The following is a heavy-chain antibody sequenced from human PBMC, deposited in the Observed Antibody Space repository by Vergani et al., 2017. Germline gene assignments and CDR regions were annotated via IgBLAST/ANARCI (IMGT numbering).Heavy chain of an antibody. J-gene: IGHJ4*02. Sequence: QVQLQESGPGLVKPSQTLSLTCTVSGGSISSGSYYWSWIRQPAGKGLEWIGRIYTSGSTNYNPSLKSRVTISVDTSKNQFSLKLSSVTAADTAVYYCASFMVATYAFDYWGQGTLVTVSS. CDR3: ASFMVATYAFDY. CDR1: GGSISSGSYY. V-gene: IGHV4-61*02. CDR2: IYTSGST. D-gene: IGHD5-12*01.